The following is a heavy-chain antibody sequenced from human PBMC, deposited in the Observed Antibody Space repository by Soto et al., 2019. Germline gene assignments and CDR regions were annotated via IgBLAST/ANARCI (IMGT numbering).Heavy chain of an antibody. Sequence: EVHLVEAGGGLVQPGESLRLSCATSGFTLSDNWMSWVRQAPGKGLEWVANIEDGGSERWYADSVKGRFTIFRDTAKNSLYLQMTGVRAEDTAMYYCTRNAYWGQGTLVTVSS. CDR1: GFTLSDNW. J-gene: IGHJ4*02. CDR2: IEDGGSER. CDR3: TRNAY. V-gene: IGHV3-7*01.